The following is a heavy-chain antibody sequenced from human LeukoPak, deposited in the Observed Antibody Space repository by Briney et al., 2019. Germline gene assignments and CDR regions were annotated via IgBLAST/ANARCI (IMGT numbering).Heavy chain of an antibody. D-gene: IGHD6-19*01. V-gene: IGHV3-48*03. Sequence: GGSLRLSCAASGFTFSSYEMNWVRQAPGKGLEWVPYISSGGSTIYYADSVKGRFTISRDNAKNSLYLQMNSLRAGDTAVYYCARDALYSSGSDYWGQGTLVTVSS. CDR2: ISSGGSTI. CDR3: ARDALYSSGSDY. J-gene: IGHJ4*02. CDR1: GFTFSSYE.